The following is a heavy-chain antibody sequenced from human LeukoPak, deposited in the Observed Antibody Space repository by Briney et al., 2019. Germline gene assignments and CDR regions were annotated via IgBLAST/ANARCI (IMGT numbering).Heavy chain of an antibody. CDR3: ARGNVAAAGIFYYYYGMDV. V-gene: IGHV1-2*04. D-gene: IGHD6-13*01. CDR2: INPDSGGT. CDR1: GYTFTGYY. Sequence: ASVKVSCKASGYTFTGYYVHWVRQAPGQGLEWMGWINPDSGGTNYAQKFQGWVTMTRDTSISTAYMELSRLRSDDTAVYYCARGNVAAAGIFYYYYGMDVWGKGTTVTVSS. J-gene: IGHJ6*04.